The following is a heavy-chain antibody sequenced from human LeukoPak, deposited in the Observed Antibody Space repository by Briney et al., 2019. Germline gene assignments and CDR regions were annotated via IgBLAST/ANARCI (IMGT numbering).Heavy chain of an antibody. Sequence: GSLRLSCAASGFTFNTYAMSWVRQAPGRGLEWVSAISGSGGSTYYADSVKGRFTISRDNSKNTLYLQMNSLRAEDTAIYYCAKDGGIAARLVDDWGQGTLVTVSS. J-gene: IGHJ4*02. D-gene: IGHD6-6*01. CDR2: ISGSGGST. CDR1: GFTFNTYA. V-gene: IGHV3-23*01. CDR3: AKDGGIAARLVDD.